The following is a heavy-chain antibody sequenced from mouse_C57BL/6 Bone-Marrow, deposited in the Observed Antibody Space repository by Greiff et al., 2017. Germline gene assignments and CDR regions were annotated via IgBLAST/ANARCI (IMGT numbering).Heavy chain of an antibody. Sequence: QVQLQQSGAELVKPGASVKISCKASGYAFSSYWMNWVKQRPGKGLEWIGQIYPGDGDTNYNGKFKGKATLTADKSSSTAYMQLSSLTSEDSAVYFCAKDYYGSRYFDVWGTGTTVTVSS. CDR2: IYPGDGDT. V-gene: IGHV1-80*01. D-gene: IGHD1-1*01. CDR1: GYAFSSYW. CDR3: AKDYYGSRYFDV. J-gene: IGHJ1*03.